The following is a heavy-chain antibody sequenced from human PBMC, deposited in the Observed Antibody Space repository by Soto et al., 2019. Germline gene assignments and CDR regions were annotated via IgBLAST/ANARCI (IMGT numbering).Heavy chain of an antibody. J-gene: IGHJ6*02. CDR3: ARQSATSPTYPYYEMDV. CDR2: IYPGDSDT. Sequence: GESLKIACKGSGYSFTSYWIGWVRQMPGKGLEWMGIIYPGDSDTRYSPSFQGQVTISADKSISTAYLQWDSLKASDTAMYYCARQSATSPTYPYYEMDVWGQGTLVTVSS. V-gene: IGHV5-51*01. CDR1: GYSFTSYW. D-gene: IGHD1-1*01.